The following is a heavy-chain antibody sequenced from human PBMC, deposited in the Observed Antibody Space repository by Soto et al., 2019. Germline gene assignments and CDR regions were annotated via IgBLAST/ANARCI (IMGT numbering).Heavy chain of an antibody. CDR3: AADKKAAQQIVPADY. CDR1: GFTFTSSA. V-gene: IGHV1-58*01. CDR2: IDVGSGYT. J-gene: IGHJ4*02. Sequence: SVKVSCKASGFTFTSSAFHWVRQARGQRLEWIGWIDVGSGYTNYAQRFQDRVTLTRDMSTATTSMELSRLTSEDTAIYYCAADKKAAQQIVPADYWGQGTLVTVSS. D-gene: IGHD2-21*01.